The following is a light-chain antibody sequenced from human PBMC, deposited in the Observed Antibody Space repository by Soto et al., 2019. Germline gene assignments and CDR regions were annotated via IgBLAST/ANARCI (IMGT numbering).Light chain of an antibody. Sequence: EIVMTQSPATLSVSPGERATLSCSSSQSVSSNLAWFQQKPGQAPRLLIYGASTRDTGIPARFSGSGSGTEFTLTISSLQSEDFAVYHCQQYNKWPPTFGQGTRLEIK. CDR3: QQYNKWPPT. CDR1: QSVSSN. CDR2: GAS. V-gene: IGKV3-15*01. J-gene: IGKJ5*01.